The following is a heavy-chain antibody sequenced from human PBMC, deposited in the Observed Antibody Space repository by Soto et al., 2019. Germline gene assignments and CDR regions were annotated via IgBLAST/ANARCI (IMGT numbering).Heavy chain of an antibody. V-gene: IGHV4-39*01. D-gene: IGHD3-3*01. J-gene: IGHJ4*02. CDR1: GGSISSSSYY. Sequence: SETLSLTCTVSGGSISSSSYYWGWIRQPPGKGLEWIGSIYYSGSTYYNPSLKSRVTISVDTSKNQFSLKLSSVTAADTAVYYCARHCGDFWGFDYWGQGTLVTVSS. CDR3: ARHCGDFWGFDY. CDR2: IYYSGST.